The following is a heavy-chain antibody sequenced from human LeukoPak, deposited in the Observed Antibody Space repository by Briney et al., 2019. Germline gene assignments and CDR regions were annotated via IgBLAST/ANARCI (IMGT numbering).Heavy chain of an antibody. J-gene: IGHJ4*02. D-gene: IGHD3-3*01. Sequence: GGSLRLSCTASGFTFSTYWMSWVRQAPGKGLEWVANIKQDGSEENYVDSVKGRFTISRDNAKDSLYLQMSSLRAEDTAVYYCAKTSRASYYDFWSGYRFEYWGQGTLVSVSS. CDR2: IKQDGSEE. CDR3: AKTSRASYYDFWSGYRFEY. V-gene: IGHV3-7*01. CDR1: GFTFSTYW.